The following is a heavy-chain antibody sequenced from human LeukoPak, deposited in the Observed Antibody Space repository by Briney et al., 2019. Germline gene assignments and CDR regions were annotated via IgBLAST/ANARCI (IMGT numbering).Heavy chain of an antibody. CDR1: GGSFSGYY. CDR2: INHSGST. Sequence: KPSGTLSLTCAVYGGSFSGYYWSWIRQPPGKGLEWIGEINHSGSTNYNPSLKSRVTISVDTSKNQFSLKLSSVTAADTAVYYCARHDYGDYSHFDYWGQGTLVTVSS. J-gene: IGHJ4*02. V-gene: IGHV4-34*01. D-gene: IGHD4-17*01. CDR3: ARHDYGDYSHFDY.